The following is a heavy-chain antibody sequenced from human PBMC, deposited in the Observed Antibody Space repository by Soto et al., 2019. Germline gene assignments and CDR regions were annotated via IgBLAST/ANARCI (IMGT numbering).Heavy chain of an antibody. CDR1: GDSISNNYW. V-gene: IGHV4-4*02. J-gene: IGHJ4*02. CDR3: ARGDFWSGSDY. D-gene: IGHD3-3*01. CDR2: IFHSGST. Sequence: PSETLSLTCDVSGDSISNNYWWTWVRQFPGEGLQWIGEIFHSGSTNYYPPLKNRVIISVDKSNNRSSLMLRSVTAADTAVYFCARGDFWSGSDYWGQGIQVTVSS.